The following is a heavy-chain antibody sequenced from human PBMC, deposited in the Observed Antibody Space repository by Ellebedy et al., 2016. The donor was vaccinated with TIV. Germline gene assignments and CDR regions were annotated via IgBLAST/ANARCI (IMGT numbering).Heavy chain of an antibody. Sequence: ASVKVSCXASGYTFTTYDINWVRQATGQGLEWMGWMNPNSGNSAYAQKFQGRVTMTRNTSVTTAYMELSSLRSDDTAVYCCARRPGGYFDGSGYQVGCYYGLDVWGQGTTVTVTS. J-gene: IGHJ6*02. V-gene: IGHV1-8*01. D-gene: IGHD3-22*01. CDR3: ARRPGGYFDGSGYQVGCYYGLDV. CDR2: MNPNSGNS. CDR1: GYTFTTYD.